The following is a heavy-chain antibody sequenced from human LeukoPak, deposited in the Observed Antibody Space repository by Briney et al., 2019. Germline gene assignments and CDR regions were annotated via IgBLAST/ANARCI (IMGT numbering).Heavy chain of an antibody. Sequence: PGGSLRLSCAASGFTFSSYWMSWVRQAPGKGLEWVANVNEDGSEKYYVDSVKGRFTISRDNAKNSLYLQMNSLRAEDTAVYNCARSEAPGTVDYWGQGTLVTVSS. V-gene: IGHV3-7*04. D-gene: IGHD2-2*01. J-gene: IGHJ4*02. CDR3: ARSEAPGTVDY. CDR2: VNEDGSEK. CDR1: GFTFSSYW.